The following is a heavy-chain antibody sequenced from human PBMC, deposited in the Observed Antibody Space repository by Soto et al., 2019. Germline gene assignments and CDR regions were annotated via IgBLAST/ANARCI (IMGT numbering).Heavy chain of an antibody. CDR1: GFTFDDYT. CDR2: ITWDGGRT. D-gene: IGHD5-12*01. Sequence: GGSLRLSCAASGFTFDDYTMHWVRQAPGKGLEWVSLITWDGGRTYYADSVKGRFTISRDNSKNSLFLQMDSLTTEDTALYYCAKDIEQRVANAFDYWGLGTLVTVSS. J-gene: IGHJ4*02. CDR3: AKDIEQRVANAFDY. V-gene: IGHV3-43*01.